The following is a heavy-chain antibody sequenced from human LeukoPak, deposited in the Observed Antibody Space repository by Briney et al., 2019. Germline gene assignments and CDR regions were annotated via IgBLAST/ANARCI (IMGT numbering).Heavy chain of an antibody. CDR1: GYTFTGDY. V-gene: IGHV1-2*02. D-gene: IGHD2/OR15-2a*01. CDR3: ARVQNDLVLGLDY. Sequence: GASVKVSCEASGYTFTGDYMHWVRQAPGQGLEWMGWINPNSGDTNYAQKFQGRVTMTRDMSISTAYMELSRLRSDDTAVYFCARVQNDLVLGLDYWGQGTLVSVSS. J-gene: IGHJ4*02. CDR2: INPNSGDT.